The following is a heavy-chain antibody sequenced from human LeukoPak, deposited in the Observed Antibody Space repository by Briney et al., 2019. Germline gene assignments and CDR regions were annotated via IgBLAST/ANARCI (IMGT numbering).Heavy chain of an antibody. CDR1: GFTFSSYA. CDR2: ISGSGGST. D-gene: IGHD3-10*01. J-gene: IGHJ6*02. Sequence: GGSLRLSCAASGFTFSSYAMSWVRQAPGKGLEWVSAISGSGGSTYYADSVKGRFTIFRDNAKNSVYLQMNSLRVEDTAVYYCARGRHYYGWGMDVWGQGTTVTVSS. V-gene: IGHV3-23*01. CDR3: ARGRHYYGWGMDV.